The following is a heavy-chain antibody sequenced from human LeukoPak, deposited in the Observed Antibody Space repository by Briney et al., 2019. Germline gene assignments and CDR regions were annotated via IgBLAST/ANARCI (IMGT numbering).Heavy chain of an antibody. CDR1: GFSFSSHG. D-gene: IGHD2-2*01. CDR3: AHGSMYQLDY. CDR2: IIGGAGST. V-gene: IGHV3-23*01. J-gene: IGHJ4*02. Sequence: GGSLRLSCAASGFSFSSHGMSWVRQAPGKGLEWVSGIIGGAGSTYYADSVRGRFTISRDNSKNTLYLQMNSLRAEDTAVYYCAHGSMYQLDYWGQGTLVTVSS.